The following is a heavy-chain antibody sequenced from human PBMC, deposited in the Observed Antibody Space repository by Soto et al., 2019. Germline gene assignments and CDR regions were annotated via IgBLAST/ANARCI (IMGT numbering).Heavy chain of an antibody. D-gene: IGHD6-13*01. J-gene: IGHJ3*02. CDR1: GFTFSSYG. CDR2: IWYDGSNK. Sequence: GGSLRLSCAASGFTFSSYGMHWVRQAPGKGLEWVAVIWYDGSNKYYADSVKGRFTISRDNSKNTLYLQMNSLRAEDTAVYYCARERSSLDAFYIWGQGTMVTVSS. V-gene: IGHV3-33*01. CDR3: ARERSSLDAFYI.